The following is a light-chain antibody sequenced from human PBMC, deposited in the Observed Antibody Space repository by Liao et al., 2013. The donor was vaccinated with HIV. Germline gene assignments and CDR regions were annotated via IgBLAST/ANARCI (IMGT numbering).Light chain of an antibody. CDR2: YDS. V-gene: IGLV3-1*01. CDR1: KLGDKY. Sequence: SYDLTQPPSVSVSPGQTASITCSGDKLGDKYTCWYQQKPGQAPVLVIYYDSDRPSGIPERFSGSNSGNTATLTISRVEAGDEADYYCQVWDSSSDHYYVFGTGTKVTVL. CDR3: QVWDSSSDHYYV. J-gene: IGLJ1*01.